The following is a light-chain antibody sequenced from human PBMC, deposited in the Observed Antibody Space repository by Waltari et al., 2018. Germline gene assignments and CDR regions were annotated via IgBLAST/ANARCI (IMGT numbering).Light chain of an antibody. CDR1: QSLSNW. V-gene: IGKV1-5*01. Sequence: DIQMTQSPSTLSASIGDRVTITCRASQSLSNWLAWYQQKPGKAPKLLIYGDSSLESGVPSRFSGSGAGTEFTLTISSLQPDDFATYYCQQYNTYSRTFGQGTTVEVK. CDR3: QQYNTYSRT. J-gene: IGKJ1*01. CDR2: GDS.